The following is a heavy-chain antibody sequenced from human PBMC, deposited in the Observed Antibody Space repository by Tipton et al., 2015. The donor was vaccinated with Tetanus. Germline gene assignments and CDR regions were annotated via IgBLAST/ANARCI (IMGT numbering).Heavy chain of an antibody. V-gene: IGHV1-2*02. J-gene: IGHJ4*02. D-gene: IGHD3-22*01. Sequence: QLVQSGAEAKTPGASVKVSCKASGYTFTYNYIHWVRQAPGQGLQWMGWINPNSGGTNYAQKFQGRVTMTRDTSISTAYMEVSRLRSDDTAIYYCARGMDYDSSGYFSTFWGQGTLVTVAS. CDR2: INPNSGGT. CDR3: ARGMDYDSSGYFSTF. CDR1: GYTFTYNY.